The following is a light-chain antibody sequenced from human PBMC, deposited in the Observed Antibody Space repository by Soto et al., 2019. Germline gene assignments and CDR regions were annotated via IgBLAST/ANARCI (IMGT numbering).Light chain of an antibody. CDR3: QQYDSHPMYT. J-gene: IGKJ2*01. CDR2: KTS. Sequence: DIQMTQSPSTLSASVGDRVTITCRARQNIVNWLAWYQQKPGKAPNLLIYKTSTLQRGVPSRFSGSGSGTEFTLTISSLQPDDFATYYCQQYDSHPMYTFGQGTKGEI. V-gene: IGKV1-5*03. CDR1: QNIVNW.